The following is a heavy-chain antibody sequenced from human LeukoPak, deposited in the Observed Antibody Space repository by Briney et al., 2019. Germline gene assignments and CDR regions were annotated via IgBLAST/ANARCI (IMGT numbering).Heavy chain of an antibody. J-gene: IGHJ5*02. CDR2: INPNSGGT. V-gene: IGHV1-2*02. CDR3: ARDKGLITFGGAPNWFDP. D-gene: IGHD3-16*01. CDR1: GYTFTGYY. Sequence: ASVKVSCKASGYTFTGYYMHWVRQAPGQGLEWMGWINPNSGGTNYAQKFQGRVTMTRDTSISTAYMELSRLRSDDTAVYYCARDKGLITFGGAPNWFDPWGQGTLVTVSS.